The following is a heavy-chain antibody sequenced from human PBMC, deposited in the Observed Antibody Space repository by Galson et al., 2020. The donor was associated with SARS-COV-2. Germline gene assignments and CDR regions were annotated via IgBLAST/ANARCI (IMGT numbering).Heavy chain of an antibody. CDR2: ISSSSSYI. CDR3: ARDMGYCSSTSWYRVYYFDY. J-gene: IGHJ4*02. CDR1: GFTFSSYS. D-gene: IGHD2-2*02. V-gene: IGHV3-21*01. Sequence: NSGGSLRLSCAASGFTFSSYSMNWVRQAPGKGLEWVSSISSSSSYIYYADSVKGRFTISRDNAKNSLYLQMNSLRAEDTAVYYCARDMGYCSSTSWYRVYYFDYWGQGTLVTVSS.